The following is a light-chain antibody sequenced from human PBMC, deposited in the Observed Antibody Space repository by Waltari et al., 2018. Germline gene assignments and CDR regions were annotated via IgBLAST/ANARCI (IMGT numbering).Light chain of an antibody. Sequence: QSVLTQPPSASATPGQRVAISCSGSSSNIGSPSLFWDQQRPGPAPKLLSDTDNQRTSGGPDRFSDSKSGTSTSLAISGLRSEDEADYYCAAWDDSVSAMVCGGGTKLTVL. J-gene: IGLJ2*01. V-gene: IGLV1-47*02. CDR1: SSNIGSPS. CDR2: TDN. CDR3: AAWDDSVSAMV.